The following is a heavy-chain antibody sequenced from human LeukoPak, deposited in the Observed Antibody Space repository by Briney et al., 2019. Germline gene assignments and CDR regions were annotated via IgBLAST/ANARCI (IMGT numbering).Heavy chain of an antibody. CDR1: GGSVSSGSYY. J-gene: IGHJ5*02. D-gene: IGHD6-19*01. Sequence: SETLSLTRTVSGGSVSSGSYYWSWIRQPPGKGLEWIGYIYYSGSTNYNPSLKSRVTISVDTSKNQFSLKLSSVTAADTAVYYCARETIAVALNWFDPWGQGTLVTVSS. CDR3: ARETIAVALNWFDP. V-gene: IGHV4-61*01. CDR2: IYYSGST.